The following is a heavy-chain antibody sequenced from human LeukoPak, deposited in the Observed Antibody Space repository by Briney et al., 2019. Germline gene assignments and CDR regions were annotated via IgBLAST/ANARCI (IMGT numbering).Heavy chain of an antibody. D-gene: IGHD2-2*01. V-gene: IGHV3-21*05. CDR1: GFSFSLYA. J-gene: IGHJ4*02. Sequence: GGSLRLSCAAAGFSFSLYAMNWVRQAPGKGLEWISYINSGGDDIHYAASVRGRFTISRDDAGNTLFLQLSSLRAEDTAVYYCARDTIQPGLIDDWGQGTLVTVSS. CDR3: ARDTIQPGLIDD. CDR2: INSGGDDI.